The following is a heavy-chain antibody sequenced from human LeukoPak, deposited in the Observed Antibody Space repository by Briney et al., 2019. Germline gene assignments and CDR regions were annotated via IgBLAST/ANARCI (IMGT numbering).Heavy chain of an antibody. CDR1: GGSMNTYY. J-gene: IGHJ4*02. CDR3: ARGGYSGKDYNN. D-gene: IGHD5-12*01. V-gene: IGHV4-59*01. Sequence: SETVSLTCTVYGGSMNTYYWTWVRQPPGKGLEWIGYIYHSGSTKYNPSLKSRVTISVDTSKNQFSLNLSSVTAADTAVYYCARGGYSGKDYNNWGQGTLVTVSS. CDR2: IYHSGST.